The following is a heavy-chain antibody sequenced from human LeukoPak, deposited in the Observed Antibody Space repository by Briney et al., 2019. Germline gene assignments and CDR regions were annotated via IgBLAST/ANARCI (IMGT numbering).Heavy chain of an antibody. CDR1: GYTFTSYG. CDR3: ARRFNYYDSSGYYEGLYFDY. J-gene: IGHJ4*02. D-gene: IGHD3-22*01. Sequence: ASVKVSCKASGYTFTSYGISWVRQAPGQGLEWMGWISAYAQKFQGRVTMTTDTSTSTAYMELRSLRSDDTAVYYCARRFNYYDSSGYYEGLYFDYWGQGTLVTVPS. CDR2: ISAY. V-gene: IGHV1-18*01.